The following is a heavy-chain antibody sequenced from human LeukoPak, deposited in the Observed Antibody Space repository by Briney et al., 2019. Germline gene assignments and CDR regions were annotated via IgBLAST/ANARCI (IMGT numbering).Heavy chain of an antibody. D-gene: IGHD3-10*01. V-gene: IGHV3-66*01. CDR3: ARDARGSGMTGWDY. J-gene: IGHJ4*02. CDR2: IYSGGST. Sequence: GGSLRLSCAASGFTVSSNYMSWVRQAPGKGLEWVSVIYSGGSTYYADSVKGRFTISRDNSKNTLYLQMNSLRAEDTAVYYCARDARGSGMTGWDYWGQGTLVTVSS. CDR1: GFTVSSNY.